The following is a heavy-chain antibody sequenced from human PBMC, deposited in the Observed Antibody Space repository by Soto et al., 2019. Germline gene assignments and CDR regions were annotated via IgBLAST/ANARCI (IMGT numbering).Heavy chain of an antibody. CDR2: TYYRSKWYN. V-gene: IGHV6-1*01. CDR3: ARDHSSWFTERGYYYYGMDV. D-gene: IGHD6-13*01. J-gene: IGHJ6*02. Sequence: SQTLSLTCAISGDSVSSNSAAWNWIRQSPSRGLEWLGRTYYRSKWYNDYAVSVKSRITINPDTSKNQFSLQLNSVTPEDTAVYYCARDHSSWFTERGYYYYGMDVWGQGTTVTVSS. CDR1: GDSVSSNSAA.